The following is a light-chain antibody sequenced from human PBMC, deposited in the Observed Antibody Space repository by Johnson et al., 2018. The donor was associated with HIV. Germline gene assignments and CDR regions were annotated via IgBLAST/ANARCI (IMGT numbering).Light chain of an antibody. CDR3: GTWDNSLSTGGV. Sequence: QSVLTQPPSVSAAPGQKVPISCSGNSSHIGNNYVSLYQQLPGTAPKLLIYKNNKRPSGIPDRFSGSKSGTSATLDITGLQTGGGASYYCGTWDNSLSTGGVFGTGTKVTVL. CDR2: KNN. J-gene: IGLJ1*01. CDR1: SSHIGNNY. V-gene: IGLV1-51*02.